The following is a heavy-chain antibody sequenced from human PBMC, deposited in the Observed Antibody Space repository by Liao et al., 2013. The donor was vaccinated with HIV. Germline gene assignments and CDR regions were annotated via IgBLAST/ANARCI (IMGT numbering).Heavy chain of an antibody. Sequence: QVQLQESGPGLMKPSETLSITCTVSGGSVSSYYWSWIRQPPGKGPEWIGYIYDSGTTKYNPSLQSRVTMSMFSSKNQFTLKLNSVTAADTAVYYCASGGVDDAFDIWGQGTMVTVSS. J-gene: IGHJ3*02. CDR2: IYDSGTT. CDR3: ASGGVDDAFDI. CDR1: GGSVSSYY. D-gene: IGHD3-3*01. V-gene: IGHV4-59*02.